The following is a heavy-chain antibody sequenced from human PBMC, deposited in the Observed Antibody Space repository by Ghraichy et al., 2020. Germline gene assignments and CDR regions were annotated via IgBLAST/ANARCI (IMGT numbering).Heavy chain of an antibody. Sequence: LSLTCAASGFTFSNYWMSWVRQAPGKGLEWVANIKQDGSEKYYVDSVKGRFTISRDNAKNSLYLQMNSLRAEDTAVYYCARNRASLDYWGQGTLVTVSS. CDR3: ARNRASLDY. CDR1: GFTFSNYW. V-gene: IGHV3-7*03. CDR2: IKQDGSEK. J-gene: IGHJ4*02.